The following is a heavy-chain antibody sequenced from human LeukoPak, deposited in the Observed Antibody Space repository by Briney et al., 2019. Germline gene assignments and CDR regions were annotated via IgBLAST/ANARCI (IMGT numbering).Heavy chain of an antibody. D-gene: IGHD4-23*01. CDR3: ARSGPVTVTYYYYMDV. J-gene: IGHJ6*03. Sequence: ASVTVSCKASGYTFTSYGISWVRQAPGQGLEWMGWISAYNGNTNYAQKLQGRVTMTTDTSTSTAYMELRSLRSDDTAVYYCARSGPVTVTYYYYMDVWGKGTTVTVSS. CDR2: ISAYNGNT. CDR1: GYTFTSYG. V-gene: IGHV1-18*01.